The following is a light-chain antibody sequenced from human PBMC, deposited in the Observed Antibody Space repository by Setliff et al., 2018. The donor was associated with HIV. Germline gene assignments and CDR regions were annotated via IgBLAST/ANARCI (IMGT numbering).Light chain of an antibody. CDR1: SSNVGNYNL. CDR3: CSYAGSSTFI. CDR2: GVD. V-gene: IGLV2-23*02. J-gene: IGLJ2*01. Sequence: QSALTQPASVSGSPGQSITISCTGTSSNVGNYNLVSWYQQHPGNAPKLIVYGVDKRPSGVSSRFSGSKSGNTASLAISGLQAEDEADYYCCSYAGSSTFIFGGGTKVTVL.